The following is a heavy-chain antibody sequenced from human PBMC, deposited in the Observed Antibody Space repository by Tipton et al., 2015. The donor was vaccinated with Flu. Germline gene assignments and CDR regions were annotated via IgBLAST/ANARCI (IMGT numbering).Heavy chain of an antibody. CDR1: GYTFTGYY. J-gene: IGHJ3*02. D-gene: IGHD3-3*01. CDR2: INPNSGGT. CDR3: AGVITIFGVVDAFDI. V-gene: IGHV1-2*02. Sequence: QLVQSGAEVKKPGASVKVSCKASGYTFTGYYMHWVRQAPGQGLEWMGWINPNSGGTNYAQKFQGRVTMTRDTSISTAYMELSRLRSDDTAVYYCAGVITIFGVVDAFDIWGQGTMVTVSS.